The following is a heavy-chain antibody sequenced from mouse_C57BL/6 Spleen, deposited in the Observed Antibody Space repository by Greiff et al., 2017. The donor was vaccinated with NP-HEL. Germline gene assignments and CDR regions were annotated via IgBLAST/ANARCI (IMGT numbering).Heavy chain of an antibody. CDR2: IHPNSGST. CDR3: ARMGDYYGSSYGLFDY. CDR1: GYTFTSYW. V-gene: IGHV1-64*01. J-gene: IGHJ2*01. Sequence: QVQLKQPGAELVKPGASVKLSCKASGYTFTSYWMHWVKQRPGQGLEWIGMIHPNSGSTNYNEKFKSKATLTVDKSSSTAYMQLSSLTSEDSAVYYCARMGDYYGSSYGLFDYWGQGTTLTVSS. D-gene: IGHD1-1*01.